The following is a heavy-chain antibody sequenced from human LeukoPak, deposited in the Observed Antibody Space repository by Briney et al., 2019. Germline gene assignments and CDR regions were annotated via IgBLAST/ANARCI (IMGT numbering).Heavy chain of an antibody. D-gene: IGHD2-2*01. Sequence: ASVKVSCKASGGTFSSYAISWVRQAPGQGLEWMGRIIPILGIASYAQKFQGRVTITADKSTSTAYMELSSLRSEDTAVYYCAREVQIVVESYYYYGMDVWGQGTTVTVSS. CDR2: IIPILGIA. V-gene: IGHV1-69*04. CDR1: GGTFSSYA. CDR3: AREVQIVVESYYYYGMDV. J-gene: IGHJ6*02.